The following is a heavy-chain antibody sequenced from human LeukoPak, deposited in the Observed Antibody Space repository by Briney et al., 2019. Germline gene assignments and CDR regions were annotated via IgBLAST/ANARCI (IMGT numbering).Heavy chain of an antibody. D-gene: IGHD4-23*01. V-gene: IGHV3-48*03. CDR1: GFTFSNYE. Sequence: GGSLRLSCAASGFTFSNYEMNWVRQAPGKVLEWVSYISSSGSTIHYADSVKGRFTISRDNAKNSLYLQMNSLRAEDTAVYYCATDYGANSGGFDYWGQGTLVTVSS. J-gene: IGHJ4*02. CDR3: ATDYGANSGGFDY. CDR2: ISSSGSTI.